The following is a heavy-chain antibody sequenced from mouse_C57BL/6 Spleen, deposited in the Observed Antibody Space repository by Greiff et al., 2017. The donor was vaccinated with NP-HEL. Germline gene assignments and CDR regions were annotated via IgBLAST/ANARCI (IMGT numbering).Heavy chain of an antibody. V-gene: IGHV1-80*01. CDR3: ARNYDYDDAMDY. CDR1: GYAFSSYW. D-gene: IGHD2-4*01. CDR2: IYPGDGDT. J-gene: IGHJ4*01. Sequence: VQLVESGAELVKPGASVKISCKASGYAFSSYWMNWVKQRPGKGLEWIGQIYPGDGDTNYNGKFKGKATLTADKSSSTAYMQLSSLTSEDSAVYFCARNYDYDDAMDYWGQGTTVTVSS.